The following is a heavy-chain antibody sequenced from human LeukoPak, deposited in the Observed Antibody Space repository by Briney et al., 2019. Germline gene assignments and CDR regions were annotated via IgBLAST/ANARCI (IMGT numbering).Heavy chain of an antibody. CDR3: ARSGGVGSSGWYYY. D-gene: IGHD6-19*01. J-gene: IGHJ4*02. V-gene: IGHV3-21*01. CDR2: ISSSSSYI. CDR1: GFTFSSYS. Sequence: GGSLRLSCVASGFTFSSYSMNWVRQAPGKGLEWVSSISSSSSYIYYADSVKGRFTISRDNAKNSLYLQMNSLRAEDTAVYYCARSGGVGSSGWYYYWGQGTLVTVSS.